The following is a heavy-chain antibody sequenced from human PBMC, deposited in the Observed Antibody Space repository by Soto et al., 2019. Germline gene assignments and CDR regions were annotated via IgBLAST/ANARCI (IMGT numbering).Heavy chain of an antibody. V-gene: IGHV3-48*01. D-gene: IGHD7-27*01. Sequence: GGSLRLSCATSGFILSDCAMNWVRQAPGKGLEWVSYISSSSSVIDYADSVKGRFTVSRDNARNSLYLQMNSLRAEDTAVYYCARDLSWGSNWYYYMAVWGKGTTATVSS. J-gene: IGHJ6*03. CDR2: ISSSSSVI. CDR1: GFILSDCA. CDR3: ARDLSWGSNWYYYMAV.